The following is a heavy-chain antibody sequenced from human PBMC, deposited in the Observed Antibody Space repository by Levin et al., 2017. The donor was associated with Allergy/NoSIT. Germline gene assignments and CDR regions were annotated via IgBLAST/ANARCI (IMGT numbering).Heavy chain of an antibody. CDR2: ISWNSGDI. CDR1: GFTFDDYA. V-gene: IGHV3-9*01. D-gene: IGHD6-13*01. Sequence: PGGSLRLSCAASGFTFDDYAMHWVRQAPGKGLEWVSGISWNSGDIGYADSMKGRFTISRDNAKNSLYLQMNSLRPEDTALYYCAKEAYSSSWSRVGWFDPWGQGTLVTVSS. CDR3: AKEAYSSSWSRVGWFDP. J-gene: IGHJ5*02.